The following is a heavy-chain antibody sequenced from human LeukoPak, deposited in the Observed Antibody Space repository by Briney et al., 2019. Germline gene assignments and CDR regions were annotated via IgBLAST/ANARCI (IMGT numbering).Heavy chain of an antibody. J-gene: IGHJ4*02. CDR3: ARGDEYTTSP. D-gene: IGHD2-2*02. Sequence: GGSLRLSCAASGFTFSGCWMSWVRQAPGKGLEWVANIKRDGGDKYYVDSVKGRFSISRDNAKNSLYLHMNSLRAEDTAVYYCARGDEYTTSPWGQGTLVTVSS. CDR2: IKRDGGDK. CDR1: GFTFSGCW. V-gene: IGHV3-7*05.